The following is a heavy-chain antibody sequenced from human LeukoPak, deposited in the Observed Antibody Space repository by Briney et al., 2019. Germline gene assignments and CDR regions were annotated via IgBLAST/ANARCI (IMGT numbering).Heavy chain of an antibody. CDR3: ARAPRCSGGSCPTYYFDY. J-gene: IGHJ4*02. D-gene: IGHD2-15*01. V-gene: IGHV3-74*01. CDR1: GFTFSSYW. CDR2: INSDGSST. Sequence: GGPLRLSCAASGFTFSSYWMHWVRQAPGKGLVWVSRINSDGSSTSYADSVKGRFTISRDNAKNTLYLQMNSLRAEDTAVYYCARAPRCSGGSCPTYYFDYWGQGTLVTVSS.